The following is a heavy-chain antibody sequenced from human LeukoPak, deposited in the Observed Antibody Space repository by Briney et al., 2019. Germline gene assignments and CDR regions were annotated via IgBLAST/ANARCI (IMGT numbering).Heavy chain of an antibody. J-gene: IGHJ4*02. CDR2: VSTTGSHT. D-gene: IGHD3-10*01. CDR1: GFTFSDYA. CDR3: AKGGGEDFDH. Sequence: PGGSLRLSCAASGFTFSDYAMSWVRQAPGKGLEWVSTVSTTGSHTYYADSVKGRFTASRDNFKNTVFLQVSGLRAEDTAVYYCAKGGGEDFDHWGQGTLVTVSS. V-gene: IGHV3-23*01.